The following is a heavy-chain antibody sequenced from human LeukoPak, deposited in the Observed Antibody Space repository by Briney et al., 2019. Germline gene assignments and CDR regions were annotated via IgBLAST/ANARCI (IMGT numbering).Heavy chain of an antibody. Sequence: QSGGSLRLSCAASGFTVNTNYMSWVRQAPGKGLEWVSIMHSVGTTYYADSVKGRFTFSRDNSKNTLNLQMNNLRAEDTAVYYCARDGSSGRGYYYYYGMDVWGEGTTVTVSS. V-gene: IGHV3-53*01. CDR1: GFTVNTNY. J-gene: IGHJ6*04. CDR2: MHSVGTT. D-gene: IGHD1-26*01. CDR3: ARDGSSGRGYYYYYGMDV.